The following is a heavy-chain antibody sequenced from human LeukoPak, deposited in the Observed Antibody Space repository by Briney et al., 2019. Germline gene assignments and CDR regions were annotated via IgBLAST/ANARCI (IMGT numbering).Heavy chain of an antibody. CDR3: ARVPQWGTGWFDP. J-gene: IGHJ5*02. CDR2: IYHSGST. CDR1: GGSISSGGYY. D-gene: IGHD3-16*01. V-gene: IGHV4-30-2*01. Sequence: SETLSLTCTVSGGSISSGGYYWSWIRQPPGKGLEWIGYIYHSGSTYYNPSLKSRVTISVDRSKSQFSLKLSSVTAADTAVYYCARVPQWGTGWFDPWGQGTLVTVSS.